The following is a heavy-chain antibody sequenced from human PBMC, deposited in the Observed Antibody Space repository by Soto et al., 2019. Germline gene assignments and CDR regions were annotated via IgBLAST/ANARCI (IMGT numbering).Heavy chain of an antibody. J-gene: IGHJ5*02. Sequence: QVQLQESGPGLVKPSGTLSLTCAVSSDSISSNYWWTWVRQSPGEGLEWIGEIYRTGSTNFNPSLGNRVTMSIDKSKNQFSLKLTSGTAADTAVYYCAAVSGGCSRTTGQLDHWGQGTLVTVSS. CDR3: AAVSGGCSRTTGQLDH. V-gene: IGHV4-4*02. CDR1: SDSISSNYW. CDR2: IYRTGST. D-gene: IGHD2-2*01.